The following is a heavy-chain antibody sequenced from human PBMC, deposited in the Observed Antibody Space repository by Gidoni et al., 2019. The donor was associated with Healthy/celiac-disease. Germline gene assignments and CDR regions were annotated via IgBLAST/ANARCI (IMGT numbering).Heavy chain of an antibody. Sequence: QVQLQQWGAGLLKPSETLSLTCAVYGGSFSGYYWSWIRQPPGKGLEWIGEINHSGSTNYNPSLKSRVTISVDTSKNQFSLKLSSVTAADTAVYYCARAPPPIVVVPAAKGFDYWGQGTLVTVSS. CDR3: ARAPPPIVVVPAAKGFDY. CDR1: GGSFSGYY. CDR2: INHSGST. V-gene: IGHV4-34*01. J-gene: IGHJ4*02. D-gene: IGHD2-2*01.